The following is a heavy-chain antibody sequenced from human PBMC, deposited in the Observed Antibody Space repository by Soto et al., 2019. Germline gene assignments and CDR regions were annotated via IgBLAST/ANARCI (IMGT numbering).Heavy chain of an antibody. CDR3: ARDWHCSSTSGYVRPPWFDY. J-gene: IGHJ4*02. V-gene: IGHV1-18*01. Sequence: GASGKVSCKASGYTFTSYGISWVRQAPGQGLEWMGWISAYNGNTNYAQKLQGRVTMTTDTSTSTAYMELRSLRSDDTAVYYCARDWHCSSTSGYVRPPWFDYWGQGTLVTVSS. D-gene: IGHD2-2*01. CDR2: ISAYNGNT. CDR1: GYTFTSYG.